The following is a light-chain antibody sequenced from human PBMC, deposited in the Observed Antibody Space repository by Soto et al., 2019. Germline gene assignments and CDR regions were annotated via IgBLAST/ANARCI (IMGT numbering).Light chain of an antibody. J-gene: IGKJ2*01. CDR3: QQYYSTPPYT. Sequence: DIVMTQSPDSLAVSLGERATINCKSSQSVLYTSTNKNYLAWYQQKPGKPPNLLIYWASTRKSGVPDRFSVSVYGTDFTLTISSLQADDVAVYYCQQYYSTPPYTFGQGTKLEIK. CDR1: QSVLYTSTNKNY. V-gene: IGKV4-1*01. CDR2: WAS.